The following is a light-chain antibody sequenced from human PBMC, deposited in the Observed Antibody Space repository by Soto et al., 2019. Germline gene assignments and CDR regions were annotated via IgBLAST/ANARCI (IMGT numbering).Light chain of an antibody. CDR3: QQYGISRPVT. J-gene: IGKJ5*01. CDR2: DTS. CDR1: QSVSSR. Sequence: EIVMTQSPATLSVSPGERGSLACRASQSVSSRLAWYQQKPGQAPRLLISDTSTRATDIPARFSASGSGTDFTLTISRLEPEDFAVYHCQQYGISRPVTFGQGTRLEIK. V-gene: IGKV3-15*01.